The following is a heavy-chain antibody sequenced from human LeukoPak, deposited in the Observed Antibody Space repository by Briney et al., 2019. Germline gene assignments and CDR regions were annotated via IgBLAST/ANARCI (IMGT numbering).Heavy chain of an antibody. Sequence: ASVKVSCKASGYTFTSYYMHWVRQAPGQGLEWMGIINPSGGSTSYAQKFQGRVTITRDTSASTAYMELSSLRSEDTAVYYCARDSPHNSSSWYWPFESNWFDPWGQGTLVTVSS. CDR1: GYTFTSYY. V-gene: IGHV1-46*01. D-gene: IGHD6-13*01. CDR2: INPSGGST. CDR3: ARDSPHNSSSWYWPFESNWFDP. J-gene: IGHJ5*02.